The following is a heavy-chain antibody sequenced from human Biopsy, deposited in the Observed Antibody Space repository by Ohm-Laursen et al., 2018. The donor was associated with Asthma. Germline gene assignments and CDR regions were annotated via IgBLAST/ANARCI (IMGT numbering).Heavy chain of an antibody. CDR2: ISSSSSTI. V-gene: IGHV3-48*02. D-gene: IGHD4-17*01. CDR3: ARPLWGPYGY. CDR1: GFTFSSYS. Sequence: SLRLSCTASGFTFSSYSMNWVRQAPGKGLEWVSYISSSSSTIYYADSVKGRFTISRDNAKNSLYLQMNSLRDEDTSVYYCARPLWGPYGYWGQGTLVTVSS. J-gene: IGHJ4*02.